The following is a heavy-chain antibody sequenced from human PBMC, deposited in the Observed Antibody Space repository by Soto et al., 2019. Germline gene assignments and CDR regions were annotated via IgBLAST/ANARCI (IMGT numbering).Heavy chain of an antibody. CDR2: INHSGST. D-gene: IGHD3-10*01. CDR1: GGSFSGYY. J-gene: IGHJ4*02. Sequence: QVQLQQWGAGLLKPSETLSLTCAVYGGSFSGYYWSWIRQPPGKGLEWIGEINHSGSTNYNPSLTGRVTISVDTSKNQFSLKLSSVTAADTAVYYCARGYGSGSYPPPYFDYWGQGTLVTVSS. CDR3: ARGYGSGSYPPPYFDY. V-gene: IGHV4-34*01.